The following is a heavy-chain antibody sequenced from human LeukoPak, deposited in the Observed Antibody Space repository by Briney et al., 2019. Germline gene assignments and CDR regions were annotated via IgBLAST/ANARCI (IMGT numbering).Heavy chain of an antibody. CDR1: GFTFSSYW. D-gene: IGHD3-3*01. CDR3: ASWGLYDFWSGYSHYYFDY. CDR2: IKQDGSEK. V-gene: IGHV3-7*05. J-gene: IGHJ4*02. Sequence: PGGSLRLSCAASGFTFSSYWMSWVRQAPGKGLEWVAKIKQDGSEKYYVDSVKGRFTISRDNAKNSLYLQMNSLRAEDTAVYYCASWGLYDFWSGYSHYYFDYWGQGTLVTVSS.